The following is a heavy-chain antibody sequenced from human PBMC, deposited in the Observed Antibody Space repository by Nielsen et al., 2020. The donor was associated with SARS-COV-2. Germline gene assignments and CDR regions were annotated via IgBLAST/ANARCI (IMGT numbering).Heavy chain of an antibody. Sequence: ASVKVSCKASGYIFTDYDIHWVRQAPGQGLEWMGWISTYHDKTYYEQKFQGRLTMTADTSTNTVYMEMRSLRSDDTAVYYCARGIEITMIVVVITTYFDYWGQGTLVTVSS. CDR3: ARGIEITMIVVVITTYFDY. D-gene: IGHD3-22*01. V-gene: IGHV1-18*01. CDR2: ISTYHDKT. CDR1: GYIFTDYD. J-gene: IGHJ4*02.